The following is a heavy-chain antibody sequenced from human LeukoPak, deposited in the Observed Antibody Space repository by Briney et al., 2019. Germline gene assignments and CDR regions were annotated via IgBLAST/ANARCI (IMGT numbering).Heavy chain of an antibody. CDR1: GGSISSGGYS. CDR3: ARSNGELVYFDY. CDR2: IYHSGST. D-gene: IGHD2/OR15-2a*01. Sequence: SETLSLTCAVSGGSISSGGYSWSWIRQPPGKGLEWIGYIYHSGSTYYNPSLKSRVTISVDRSKNQFSLKLSSMTAADTAVYYCARSNGELVYFDYWGQGTLVTVSS. J-gene: IGHJ4*02. V-gene: IGHV4-30-2*01.